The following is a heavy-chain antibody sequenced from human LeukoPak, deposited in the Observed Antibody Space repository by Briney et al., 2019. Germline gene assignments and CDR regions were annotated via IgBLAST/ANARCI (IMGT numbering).Heavy chain of an antibody. V-gene: IGHV3-23*01. D-gene: IGHD4-11*01. J-gene: IGHJ3*02. CDR3: AKVRTYSNYGEDDGAFDI. Sequence: GGSLRLSGAASGFTFSSYAMSWVRQAPGKGLGWVAPISGSGGSTYYADSVKGRFTISRDNSKNTLYLQMNSLRAEDTAVYYCAKVRTYSNYGEDDGAFDIWGQGTMVTVSS. CDR2: ISGSGGST. CDR1: GFTFSSYA.